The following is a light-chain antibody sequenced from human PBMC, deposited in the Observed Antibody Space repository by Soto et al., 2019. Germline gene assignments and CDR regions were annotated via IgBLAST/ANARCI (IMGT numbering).Light chain of an antibody. J-gene: IGLJ1*01. CDR1: SSDVGGYNY. CDR3: CSYAGSYTWV. V-gene: IGLV2-11*01. Sequence: QSVLTQPRSVSGSPGQSVTISCTGTSSDVGGYNYVSWYQQHPGKAPKLMIHDVSKRPSGVPDRFSGSKSGNTASLTISGLQAEDEADYYCCSYAGSYTWVFGTGTKVTV. CDR2: DVS.